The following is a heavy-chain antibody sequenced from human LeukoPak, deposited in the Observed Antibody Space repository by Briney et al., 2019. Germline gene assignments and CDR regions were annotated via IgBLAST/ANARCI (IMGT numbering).Heavy chain of an antibody. CDR2: IGSSSSYI. CDR1: GFTFSSYS. Sequence: GGSLRLSCAASGFTFSSYSMHWVRQAPGKGLEWVSFIGSSSSYIHYSDSVKGRFTISRDNAKNSLYLQMNSLRAEDTAVYYCARDLAMVRGDTTWGQGTLVTVSS. CDR3: ARDLAMVRGDTT. D-gene: IGHD3-10*01. V-gene: IGHV3-21*01. J-gene: IGHJ5*02.